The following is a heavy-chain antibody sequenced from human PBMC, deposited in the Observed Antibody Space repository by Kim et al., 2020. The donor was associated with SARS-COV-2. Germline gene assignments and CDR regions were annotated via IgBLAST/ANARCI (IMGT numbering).Heavy chain of an antibody. CDR2: IKSKTDGGTS. J-gene: IGHJ4*02. CDR1: GFSFSNAW. Sequence: GGSLRLSCAASGFSFSNAWMSWVRQAPGKGLEWVGRIKSKTDGGTSDYAAPVKGRFTISRDDSKNTLYLQMNSLKNEDTAVYYCTTHADSSSYYLKLHYLVYWRRGGLVTDSS. D-gene: IGHD3-22*01. V-gene: IGHV3-15*01. CDR3: TTHADSSSYYLKLHYLVY.